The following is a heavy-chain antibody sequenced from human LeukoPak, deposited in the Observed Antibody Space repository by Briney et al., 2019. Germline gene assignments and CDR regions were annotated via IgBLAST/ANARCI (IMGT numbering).Heavy chain of an antibody. CDR2: IYTSGST. J-gene: IGHJ4*02. V-gene: IGHV4-61*02. Sequence: PSQTLSLTCTDSGGSISRGSYYWSWIRQPARKGLEWIGRIYTSGSTNYNPSLKSRVTISVDTSKNQFSLKLSSVTAADTAVYYCARVRSSSGWYAYWGQGTLVTVSS. D-gene: IGHD6-19*01. CDR1: GGSISRGSYY. CDR3: ARVRSSSGWYAY.